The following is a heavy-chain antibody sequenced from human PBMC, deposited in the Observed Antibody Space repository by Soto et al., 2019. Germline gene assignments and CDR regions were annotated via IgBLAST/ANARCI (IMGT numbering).Heavy chain of an antibody. CDR1: GGSIRSGGYY. CDR3: ARSHPRFLEWLLYRKESAYTWFDP. CDR2: IYYSGST. V-gene: IGHV4-31*03. J-gene: IGHJ5*02. D-gene: IGHD3-3*01. Sequence: SETLSLTCTVSGGSIRSGGYYWSWIRQHPGKGLEWIGYIYYSGSTYYNPSLKSRVTISVDTSKNQFSLKLSSVTAADTAVYYCARSHPRFLEWLLYRKESAYTWFDPWGQGTLVTVSS.